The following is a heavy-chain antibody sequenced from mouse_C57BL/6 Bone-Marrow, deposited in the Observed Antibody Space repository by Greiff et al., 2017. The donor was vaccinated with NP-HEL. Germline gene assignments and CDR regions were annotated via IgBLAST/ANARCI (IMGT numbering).Heavy chain of an antibody. J-gene: IGHJ1*03. CDR3: VRESYYGSRDWYFDV. Sequence: EVQLVESGGGLVQPKGSLKLSCAASGFTFNTYAMHWVRQAPGKGLEWVARIRSKSSNYATYYADSVKDRFTISRDDSQSMLYLQMNNLKTEDTAMYYCVRESYYGSRDWYFDVWGTGTTVTVSS. CDR1: GFTFNTYA. CDR2: IRSKSSNYAT. D-gene: IGHD1-1*01. V-gene: IGHV10-3*01.